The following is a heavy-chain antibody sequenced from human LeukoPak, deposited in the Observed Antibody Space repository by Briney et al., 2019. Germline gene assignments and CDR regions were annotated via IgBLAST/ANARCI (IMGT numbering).Heavy chain of an antibody. CDR3: AREYDSSGYYYRGLDY. D-gene: IGHD3-22*01. V-gene: IGHV3-30*04. Sequence: GGSLRLSCAASGFTFSDHSMDWVRQAPGKGLEWVAVISYDGSNKYYADSVKGRFTISRDNSKNTLYLQMNSLRAEDTAVYYCAREYDSSGYYYRGLDYWGQGTLVTVSS. CDR2: ISYDGSNK. CDR1: GFTFSDHS. J-gene: IGHJ4*02.